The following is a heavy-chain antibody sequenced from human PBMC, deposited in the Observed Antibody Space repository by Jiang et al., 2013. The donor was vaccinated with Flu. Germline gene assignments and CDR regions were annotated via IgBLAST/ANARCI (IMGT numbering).Heavy chain of an antibody. CDR3: AKESGSGWARVAE. D-gene: IGHD6-19*01. J-gene: IGHJ4*02. Sequence: SGAEVKKPGASVKVSCKASGYTFTSYAIHWVRQAPGQRLEWMGWINGDNGNGKYSQKFQGRVTITRDTTASTAYMELSSLRSEDTAVYYCAKESGSGWARVAEWGQGTLVTVSS. CDR2: INGDNGNG. CDR1: GYTFTSYA. V-gene: IGHV1-3*01.